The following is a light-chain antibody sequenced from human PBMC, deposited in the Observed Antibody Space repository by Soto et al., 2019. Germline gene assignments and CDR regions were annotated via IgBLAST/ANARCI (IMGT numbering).Light chain of an antibody. CDR3: SSFTSKSTLI. Sequence: QSALTQPASVSGSPGQSITISCAGTIRDVGAYNLVSWYQQYPGRAPQLILYEVRNRPSGISFRFSGFKSGNTASLTISGLQAEDEADYYCSSFTSKSTLIFGGGTKVT. V-gene: IGLV2-14*01. CDR2: EVR. J-gene: IGLJ2*01. CDR1: IRDVGAYNL.